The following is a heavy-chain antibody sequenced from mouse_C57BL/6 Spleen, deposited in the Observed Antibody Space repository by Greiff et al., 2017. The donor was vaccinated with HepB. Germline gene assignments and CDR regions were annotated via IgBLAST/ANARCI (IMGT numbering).Heavy chain of an antibody. CDR2: ISNKANGYTK. V-gene: IGHV7-3*01. CDR1: GFTFTDYY. J-gene: IGHJ1*03. CDR3: AEYCCGGYLDD. Sequence: EVQLVESGGGLVQPGGSLSLSCAASGFTFTDYYMSWVRQPPGKALEWLGFISNKANGYTKEYSVPVKGQFTIYRDNTQINLYLQMHAVRAKDSATYSCAEYCCGGYLDDWGTGTTVTVSS.